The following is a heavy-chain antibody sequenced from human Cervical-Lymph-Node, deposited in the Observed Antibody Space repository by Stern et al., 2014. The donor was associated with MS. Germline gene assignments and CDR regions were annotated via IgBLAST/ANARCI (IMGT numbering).Heavy chain of an antibody. CDR3: ARIYCSGDECYHSFDT. V-gene: IGHV1-2*06. J-gene: IGHJ4*02. CDR1: GYRFSTFY. D-gene: IGHD3-16*02. CDR2: IDPCTGAT. Sequence: VQLVQSGAEVKKPGASVKVSCKASGYRFSTFYLHWLRQAPGQGLQWIGRIDPCTGATNSSQTLQGRLTMTRDRSITTACLELSGLRSDDTAVYYCARIYCSGDECYHSFDTWGQGTLVTVSS.